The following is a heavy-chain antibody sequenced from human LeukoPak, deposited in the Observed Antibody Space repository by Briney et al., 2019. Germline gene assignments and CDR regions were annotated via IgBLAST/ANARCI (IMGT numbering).Heavy chain of an antibody. CDR1: GFTFSSYC. J-gene: IGHJ4*02. CDR3: AKEYSSGWYPLPDY. D-gene: IGHD6-19*01. CDR2: IRCDGSNK. Sequence: GGSLRLSCAASGFTFSSYCMRWVRQAPGRGLEWVSVIRCDGSNKYYADSVKGRLPISRDNSKNTLYLQMNSLRAEDTAVYYCAKEYSSGWYPLPDYWGQGTLVTVSS. V-gene: IGHV3-30*02.